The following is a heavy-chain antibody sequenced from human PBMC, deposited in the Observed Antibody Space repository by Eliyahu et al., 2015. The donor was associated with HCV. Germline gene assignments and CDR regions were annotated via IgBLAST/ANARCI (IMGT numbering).Heavy chain of an antibody. CDR2: IKSKTDGGTT. Sequence: EVQLVESGGGLVKPGGSLRLSCAASGFTFSNAXMSWVRXAPGKGPXXVGRIKSKTDGGTTDYAAPVKGRFTISRDDSKNTLYLQMNSLKTEDTAVYYCTTEAGPRGHSRVLLYHRYGVDTAMEEVGYWGQGTLVTVSS. CDR3: TTEAGPRGHSRVLLYHRYGVDTAMEEVGY. CDR1: GFTFSNAX. V-gene: IGHV3-15*01. J-gene: IGHJ4*02. D-gene: IGHD5-18*01.